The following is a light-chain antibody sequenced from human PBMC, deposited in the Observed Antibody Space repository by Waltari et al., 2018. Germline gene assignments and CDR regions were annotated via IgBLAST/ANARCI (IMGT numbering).Light chain of an antibody. V-gene: IGLV2-14*01. CDR1: SSDIGNYNY. CDR2: DVS. Sequence: QSGPTQPPSVSGSPGQSVTISCTGTSSDIGNYNYVSWYQQHPGKAPRLMIFDVSQRPSGVSNRFSGSKSRNTASLTISGLHPEDEADYYCCSYTTSRTWVFGGGTRLTVL. J-gene: IGLJ3*02. CDR3: CSYTTSRTWV.